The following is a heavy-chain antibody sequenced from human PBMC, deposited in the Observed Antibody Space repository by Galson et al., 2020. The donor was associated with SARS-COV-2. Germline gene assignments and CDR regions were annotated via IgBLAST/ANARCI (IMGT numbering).Heavy chain of an antibody. CDR3: ARGSNDDTLSGFSL. CDR2: IKQDSSEK. D-gene: IGHD3-9*01. J-gene: IGHJ4*02. CDR1: GFSFSNYW. Sequence: GESLKISCAASGFSFSNYWMTWVRQAPGKGLQWVANIKQDSSEKYYVASVRGRFTISRDSAKNLLYLQMDRLRLEDTAVYFCARGSNDDTLSGFSLWGQGTLVTVSS. V-gene: IGHV3-7*04.